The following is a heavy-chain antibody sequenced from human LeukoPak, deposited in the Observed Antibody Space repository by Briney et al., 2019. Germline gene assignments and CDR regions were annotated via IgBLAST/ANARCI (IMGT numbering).Heavy chain of an antibody. CDR2: FDPEDGET. D-gene: IGHD3-10*01. Sequence: ASVKVSCKVSGYTLTELSMHWVRQAPGKGLEWMGGFDPEDGETIYAQKFQGRVTMTEDTSTDTAYMELSSLRFEDTAVYYCATVGSNSAWAFDNWGQGTMVTVSS. V-gene: IGHV1-24*01. CDR3: ATVGSNSAWAFDN. CDR1: GYTLTELS. J-gene: IGHJ3*02.